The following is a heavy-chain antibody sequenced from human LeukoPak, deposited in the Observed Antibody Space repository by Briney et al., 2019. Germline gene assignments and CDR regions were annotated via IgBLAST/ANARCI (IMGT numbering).Heavy chain of an antibody. D-gene: IGHD5-24*01. CDR3: AKDTRDGYTY. Sequence: SVKVSCKAPGGTFSSYAISWVRQAPGQGLEWMGGIIPIFGTANYAQKFQGRVTITADESTSTAYMELSSLRSEDTAVYYCAKDTRDGYTYWGQGTLVTVSS. J-gene: IGHJ4*02. CDR2: IIPIFGTA. V-gene: IGHV1-69*13. CDR1: GGTFSSYA.